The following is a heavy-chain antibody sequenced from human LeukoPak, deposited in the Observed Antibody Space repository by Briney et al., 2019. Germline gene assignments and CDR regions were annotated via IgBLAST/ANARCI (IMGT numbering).Heavy chain of an antibody. V-gene: IGHV4-59*01. J-gene: IGHJ4*02. CDR3: ARVSGYDWESFYDY. D-gene: IGHD5-12*01. Sequence: SETLSLTCIVSGGSINTYYWTWIRQPPGKGLEWIGYIYYSGSTNYNPSLKSRVTISVDTSKNQFSLKLSSVTAADTAVYYCARVSGYDWESFYDYWGQGTLVTVSS. CDR1: GGSINTYY. CDR2: IYYSGST.